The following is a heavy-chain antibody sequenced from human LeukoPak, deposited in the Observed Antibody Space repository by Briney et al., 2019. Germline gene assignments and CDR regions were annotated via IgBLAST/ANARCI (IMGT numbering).Heavy chain of an antibody. Sequence: ASVKVSCKASGYTFTSYYMHWVRQAPGQGLEWIGIINPSGGSTSYAQKFQGRVTMTRDTYTSTVYMELSSLRSEDTAVYYCARDQSGSYHDYWGQGTLVTVSS. CDR3: ARDQSGSYHDY. CDR1: GYTFTSYY. J-gene: IGHJ4*02. V-gene: IGHV1-46*01. CDR2: INPSGGST. D-gene: IGHD1-26*01.